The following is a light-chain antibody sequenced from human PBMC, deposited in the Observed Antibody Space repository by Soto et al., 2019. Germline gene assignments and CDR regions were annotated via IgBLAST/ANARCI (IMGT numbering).Light chain of an antibody. Sequence: DIQMTQSPSSLSASVGDRVTITCQASQDIRKSLSWYQQKPGKAPKLLIYGASYLETGVPSRVSGSGYGTDFTFTISSLQPEDIATYYCQHYDHVPPFTFVPGTKVAIK. V-gene: IGKV1-33*01. CDR1: QDIRKS. CDR2: GAS. J-gene: IGKJ3*01. CDR3: QHYDHVPPFT.